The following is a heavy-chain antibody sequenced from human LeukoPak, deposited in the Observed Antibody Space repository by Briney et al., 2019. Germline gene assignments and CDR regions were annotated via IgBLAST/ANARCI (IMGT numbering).Heavy chain of an antibody. CDR2: ISTSSSYI. CDR1: GFTFSSYS. CDR3: ARGADGVSSNSRGWFDP. Sequence: GGSLRLSCTASGFTFSSYSMNWVRQAPGKGLEWVSSISTSSSYIYYADSVKGRFTISRDNARNSLYLQMNTLRAEDTAVYSCARGADGVSSNSRGWFDPWGQGTLVPVSS. D-gene: IGHD2-15*01. J-gene: IGHJ5*02. V-gene: IGHV3-21*01.